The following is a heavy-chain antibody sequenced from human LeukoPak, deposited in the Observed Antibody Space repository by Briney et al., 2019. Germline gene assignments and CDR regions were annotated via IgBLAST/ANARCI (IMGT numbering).Heavy chain of an antibody. Sequence: ASVKVSCKASGYTFTSYYMHWVRQAPGQGLEWMGIINPSGGSTSYAQKLQGRVTMTTDTSTSTAYMELRSLRSDDTAVYYCARSVAGTDLDYWGQGTLVTVSS. CDR1: GYTFTSYY. J-gene: IGHJ4*02. D-gene: IGHD6-19*01. CDR2: INPSGGST. V-gene: IGHV1-46*01. CDR3: ARSVAGTDLDY.